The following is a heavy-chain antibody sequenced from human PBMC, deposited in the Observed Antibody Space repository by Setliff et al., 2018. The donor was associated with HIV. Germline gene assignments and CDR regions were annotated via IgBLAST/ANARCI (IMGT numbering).Heavy chain of an antibody. J-gene: IGHJ6*03. CDR2: IFHSGNT. V-gene: IGHV4-39*01. Sequence: SETLSLTCTVSGDSMSSDNYFWVWVRQPPGKGLEWMGNIFHSGNTYYSPSLKSRVTMSLDNAKNSLYLQMNSLRAEDTAVYYCAGVWEGWFHYYYYYYMDVWGKGTTVTVSS. CDR1: GDSMSSDNYF. CDR3: AGVWEGWFHYYYYYYMDV. D-gene: IGHD3-16*01.